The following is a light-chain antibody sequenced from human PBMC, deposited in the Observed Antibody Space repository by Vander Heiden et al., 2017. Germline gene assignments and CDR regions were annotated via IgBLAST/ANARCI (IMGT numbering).Light chain of an antibody. Sequence: SYELTQPPSVSLSPGQTASITCSGDKVGDKYACWYQQKPGQSPVLVIYQDSKRPSGIPGRFSGSSSGNTATLTISGTQAMDEADYYCQAWDSSTVVFGGGTKLTVL. CDR3: QAWDSSTVV. J-gene: IGLJ2*01. CDR1: KVGDKY. V-gene: IGLV3-1*01. CDR2: QDS.